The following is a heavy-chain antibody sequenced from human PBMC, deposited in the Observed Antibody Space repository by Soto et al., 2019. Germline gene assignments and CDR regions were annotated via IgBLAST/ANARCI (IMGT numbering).Heavy chain of an antibody. V-gene: IGHV3-73*01. D-gene: IGHD4-17*01. CDR3: VRPNYGDYFDS. Sequence: GGSLRLSCAASGFPFSGSAMHWVRQASGKGLEWVGHIRSKANSYATAYAASVKGRFTISRDDSKNTTYLEINSLKTEDTAVYYCVRPNYGDYFDSWGQGTLVTVSS. J-gene: IGHJ4*02. CDR2: IRSKANSYAT. CDR1: GFPFSGSA.